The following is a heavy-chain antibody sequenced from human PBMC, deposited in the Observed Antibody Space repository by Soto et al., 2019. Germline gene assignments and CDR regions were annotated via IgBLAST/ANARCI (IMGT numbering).Heavy chain of an antibody. CDR3: AGTDGSGSYEADAFDI. Sequence: SETLSLTCTVSGGSISSSGCRWSWIRQPPGKGLEWIGSIYYSGSTYYNPSLKSRVTISVDTSKNQFSLKLSSVTAADTAVYYCAGTDGSGSYEADAFDIWGQGTMVTVSS. J-gene: IGHJ3*02. CDR2: IYYSGST. V-gene: IGHV4-39*01. D-gene: IGHD1-26*01. CDR1: GGSISSSGCR.